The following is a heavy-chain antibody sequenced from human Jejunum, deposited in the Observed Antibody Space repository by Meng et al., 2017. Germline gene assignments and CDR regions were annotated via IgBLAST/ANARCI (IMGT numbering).Heavy chain of an antibody. Sequence: GGSLRLSCAASGFIFSHYSMLWVRQAPGKGLEWVAIISYDVSTTFYADSVKGRFTISRDNSKNTLYLQMNSLRFEDTAVYYCARDSSSSPDYWGQGKLV. CDR2: ISYDVSTT. CDR1: GFIFSHYS. V-gene: IGHV3-30-3*01. J-gene: IGHJ4*02. D-gene: IGHD6-19*01. CDR3: ARDSSSSPDY.